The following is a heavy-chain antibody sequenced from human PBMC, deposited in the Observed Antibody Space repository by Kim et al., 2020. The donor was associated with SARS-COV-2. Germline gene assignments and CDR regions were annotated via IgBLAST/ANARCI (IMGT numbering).Heavy chain of an antibody. J-gene: IGHJ6*02. D-gene: IGHD3-9*01. CDR1: GYTFTSYA. CDR3: ARDHRYDILTGYYYYYGMDV. V-gene: IGHV1-3*01. Sequence: ASVKVSCKASGYTFTSYAMHWVRQAPGQRLEWMGWINAGNGNTKYSQKFQGRVTITRDTSASTAYMELSSLRSEDTAVYYCARDHRYDILTGYYYYYGMDVWGQGTTVTVSS. CDR2: INAGNGNT.